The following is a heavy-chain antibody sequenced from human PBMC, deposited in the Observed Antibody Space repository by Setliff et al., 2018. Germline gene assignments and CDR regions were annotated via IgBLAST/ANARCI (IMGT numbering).Heavy chain of an antibody. V-gene: IGHV4-34*01. CDR1: GGSFSGYY. CDR3: ARYGTEYGDYEIPGDV. J-gene: IGHJ6*03. CDR2: INHSGSS. Sequence: SETLSLTCAVYGGSFSGYYWTWIRQPPGKGLEWIGEINHSGSSNNNPSLKGRVSISVDTPKKQFYLKLTSVTAADTAVCYCARYGTEYGDYEIPGDVWGKGTTVTVS. D-gene: IGHD4-17*01.